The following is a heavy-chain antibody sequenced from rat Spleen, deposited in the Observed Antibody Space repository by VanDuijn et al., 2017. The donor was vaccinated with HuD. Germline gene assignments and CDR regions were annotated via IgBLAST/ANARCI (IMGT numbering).Heavy chain of an antibody. J-gene: IGHJ3*01. Sequence: EVQLVESGGGLVQPGRSLKLSCAASGFTFSRSAMAWVRQAPTKGLEWVATIIYDGSRTYYRDSVKGRFTISRHNTQNTLYLQMNSLRSEDTATYYCTTVIQGHGFAYWGQGTLVTVSS. CDR2: IIYDGSRT. CDR1: GFTFSRSA. D-gene: IGHD1-1*01. CDR3: TTVIQGHGFAY. V-gene: IGHV5-29*01.